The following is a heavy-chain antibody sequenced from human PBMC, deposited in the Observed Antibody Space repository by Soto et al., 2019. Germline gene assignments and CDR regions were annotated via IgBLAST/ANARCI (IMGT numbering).Heavy chain of an antibody. Sequence: EVQLVESGGGLVQPGGSLRLSCAASGFTFSIYWMHWVRQAPGKGPVWVSRIDNAGSSARYADSVKGRFTISRDNAKNKVDLQMNSMRAEDTAVYYCTRVGGSVSGMDVWGQGTTVTVSS. V-gene: IGHV3-74*01. CDR3: TRVGGSVSGMDV. CDR2: IDNAGSSA. J-gene: IGHJ6*02. CDR1: GFTFSIYW. D-gene: IGHD1-26*01.